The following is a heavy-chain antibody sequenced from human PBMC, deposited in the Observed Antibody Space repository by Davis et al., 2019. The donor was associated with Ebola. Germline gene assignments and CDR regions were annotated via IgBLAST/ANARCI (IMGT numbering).Heavy chain of an antibody. CDR2: IYTSGST. J-gene: IGHJ3*02. V-gene: IGHV4-61*09. D-gene: IGHD5-12*01. CDR3: ARAIAPSINDAFDI. Sequence: SETLSLTCNVSGGSISSGSYYWTWIRQPAGKGLEWIGQIYTSGSTNYNPSLESRVTISVDTSKNQFSLRLSSLTAADTAVYYCARAIAPSINDAFDIWGQGTMVTVSS. CDR1: GGSISSGSYY.